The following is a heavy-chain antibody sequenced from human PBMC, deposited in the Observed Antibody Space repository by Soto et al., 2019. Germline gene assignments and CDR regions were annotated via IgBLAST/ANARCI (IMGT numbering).Heavy chain of an antibody. CDR2: IFWSGNS. J-gene: IGHJ2*01. V-gene: IGHV4-30-2*01. Sequence: QLQLQESGSGLIKASETLSLTCTVSGGSITSGGYSWSWVRQPPGKGPEWIGYIFWSGNSNHNPSLKGRVTISIVRSRNQFSLQLRSVTAADTATYFGARGGATTVAPVWYFDLWGRGTLGTVSS. CDR3: ARGGATTVAPVWYFDL. D-gene: IGHD4-17*01. CDR1: GGSITSGGYS.